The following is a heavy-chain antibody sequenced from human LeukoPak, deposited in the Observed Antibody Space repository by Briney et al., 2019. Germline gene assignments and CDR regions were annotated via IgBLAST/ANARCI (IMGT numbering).Heavy chain of an antibody. CDR2: ISGSGGST. CDR1: GFTFSSYA. CDR3: AKDTPLGGYSGYDYAWDY. J-gene: IGHJ4*02. D-gene: IGHD5-12*01. V-gene: IGHV3-23*01. Sequence: GGSLRLSCTASGFTFSSYAMSWVRQAPGKGLEWVSAISGSGGSTYYADSVKGRFTISRDNSKNTLYLQMNCLRAEDTAVYYCAKDTPLGGYSGYDYAWDYWGQGTLVTVSS.